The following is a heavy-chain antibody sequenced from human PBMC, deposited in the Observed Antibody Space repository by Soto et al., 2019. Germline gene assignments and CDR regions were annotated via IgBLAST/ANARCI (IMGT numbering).Heavy chain of an antibody. Sequence: SVKVSCKASGYTFTSYDINWVRQATGQGLEWMGWMNPNSGNTGYAQKFQGRVTMTRNTSISTAYMELSSLRSEDTAVYYCARGTYYYYGMDVWGQGNTVTVSS. V-gene: IGHV1-8*01. CDR2: MNPNSGNT. J-gene: IGHJ6*02. CDR1: GYTFTSYD. CDR3: ARGTYYYYGMDV.